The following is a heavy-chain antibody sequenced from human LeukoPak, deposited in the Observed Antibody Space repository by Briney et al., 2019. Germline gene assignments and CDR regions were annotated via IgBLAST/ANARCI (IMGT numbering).Heavy chain of an antibody. V-gene: IGHV3-21*01. D-gene: IGHD6-6*01. CDR2: ISSTSTYT. J-gene: IGHJ4*02. CDR1: GFTFSRYS. CDR3: VRDLEYSSSSVSGRSFDY. Sequence: GGSLRLSCAASGFTFSRYSMNWVRQAPGKGLEWVSSISSTSTYTYYADSVKGRFTISRVNAQNSLYLQMNSLRAEDTAVYYCVRDLEYSSSSVSGRSFDYWGQGTLVTVSS.